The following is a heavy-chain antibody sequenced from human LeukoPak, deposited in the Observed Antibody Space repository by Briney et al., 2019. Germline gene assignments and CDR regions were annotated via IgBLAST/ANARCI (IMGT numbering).Heavy chain of an antibody. V-gene: IGHV1-2*02. D-gene: IGHD2-2*01. Sequence: GASVKVSCKASGYTFTGYYMHWVRQAPGQGLEWMGWINPNSGGTNYAQKFQGRVTMTRDTSISTAYMELSRLRSDDTAVYYCARYDFVVPAAIDYWGQGTLVTVSS. CDR3: ARYDFVVPAAIDY. CDR2: INPNSGGT. CDR1: GYTFTGYY. J-gene: IGHJ4*02.